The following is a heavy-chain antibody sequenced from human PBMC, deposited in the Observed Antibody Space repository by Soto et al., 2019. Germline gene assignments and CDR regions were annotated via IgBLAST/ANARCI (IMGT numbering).Heavy chain of an antibody. CDR1: GYTFTSYG. J-gene: IGHJ4*02. CDR2: ISAYNGNT. CDR3: XXXXXEQWLVXXYFDY. Sequence: QVQLVQSGAEVKKPGASVKVSCKASGYTFTSYGISWVRQAPGQGLEWMGWISAYNGNTNYAQKLQGRVTMTTDTSXXXXXXXXXXXXXXXXXXXXXXXXXXEQWLVXXYFDYWGQGTLVTVSS. D-gene: IGHD6-19*01. V-gene: IGHV1-18*01.